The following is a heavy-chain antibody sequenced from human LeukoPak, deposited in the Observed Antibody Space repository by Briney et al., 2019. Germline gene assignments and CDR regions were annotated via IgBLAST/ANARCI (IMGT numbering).Heavy chain of an antibody. V-gene: IGHV3-23*01. CDR2: ISGSGGST. CDR3: AKDRRWSSTPFGDAFDI. J-gene: IGHJ3*02. Sequence: GGSLRLSCAASGFTFSSYAMSWVRQAPGKGLEWVSAISGSGGSTYYADSVKGRFTISRDNSKNTLYLQMNSLRAEDTAVYYCAKDRRWSSTPFGDAFDIWGQGTMVTVSS. D-gene: IGHD2-2*01. CDR1: GFTFSSYA.